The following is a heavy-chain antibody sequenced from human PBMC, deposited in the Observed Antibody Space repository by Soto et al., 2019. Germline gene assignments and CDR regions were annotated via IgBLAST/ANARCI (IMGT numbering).Heavy chain of an antibody. V-gene: IGHV3-23*01. CDR2: IGGSSGTT. Sequence: GGSLRLSCEVSGLTFSNFAMSLVRQAPGKGLEWASAIGGSSGTTFYADSVKGRFTISKDYAKNMLYLQMNSPRAEDTAVYYCAKFKGFNWNYVFDYWGKGVPVTVS. CDR1: GLTFSNFA. J-gene: IGHJ4*02. CDR3: AKFKGFNWNYVFDY. D-gene: IGHD1-7*01.